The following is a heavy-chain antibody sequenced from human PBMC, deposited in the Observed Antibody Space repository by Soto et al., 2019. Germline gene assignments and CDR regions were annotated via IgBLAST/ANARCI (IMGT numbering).Heavy chain of an antibody. CDR3: ARDFGLHLGELSFEFDY. J-gene: IGHJ4*02. Sequence: ASVKVSCKASGYTLTSYGISWVRQAPGQGLEWMGWISADNGNTKYSQKFQGRVTMTRDTSASTAYMELSSLRSEDTAVYYCARDFGLHLGELSFEFDYWGQGTLVTVSS. D-gene: IGHD3-16*02. CDR2: ISADNGNT. CDR1: GYTLTSYG. V-gene: IGHV1-18*01.